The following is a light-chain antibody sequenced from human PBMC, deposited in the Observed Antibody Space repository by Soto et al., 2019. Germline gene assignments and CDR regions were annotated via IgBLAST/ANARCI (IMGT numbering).Light chain of an antibody. J-gene: IGKJ4*01. CDR3: QQRSNWPRS. V-gene: IGKV1-8*01. Sequence: AIRMTQFPSSFSASIGDRVTITCRASHDITSSLAWYQHIQGRAPKLLISGASNLQFGVPSRFSGSGSGTDFTLTISSLQSEDFATYYCQQRSNWPRSFGGGTKVEIK. CDR2: GAS. CDR1: HDITSS.